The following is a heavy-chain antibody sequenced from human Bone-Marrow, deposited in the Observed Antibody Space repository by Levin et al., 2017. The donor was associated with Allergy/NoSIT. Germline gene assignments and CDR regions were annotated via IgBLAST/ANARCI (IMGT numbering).Heavy chain of an antibody. D-gene: IGHD2-15*01. V-gene: IGHV7-4-1*02. CDR3: ARGRYCSRENCYSQY. J-gene: IGHJ4*02. CDR1: GYTFTDYA. CDR2: INTGTGNP. Sequence: GESLKISCKASGYTFTDYAMNWVRQAPGQGLEWMGWINTGTGNPTYAQGFTGRFVFSLDTSVSTAYLQISSLEAEDTAVFYCARGRYCSRENCYSQYWGQGTLVTVSS.